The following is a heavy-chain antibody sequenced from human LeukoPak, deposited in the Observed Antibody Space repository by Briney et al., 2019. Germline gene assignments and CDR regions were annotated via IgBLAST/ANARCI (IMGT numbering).Heavy chain of an antibody. CDR3: ARRTAHCSGGSCYYAEGGTLDY. CDR1: GGSISSSSYY. D-gene: IGHD2-15*01. Sequence: PSETLSLTCTVSGGSISSSSYYWGWIRQPPGKGLEWIGSIYYSGSTYYNPSLKSRVTISVDTSKNQFSLKLSSVTAADTAVYYCARRTAHCSGGSCYYAEGGTLDYWGQGTLVTVSS. J-gene: IGHJ4*02. V-gene: IGHV4-39*01. CDR2: IYYSGST.